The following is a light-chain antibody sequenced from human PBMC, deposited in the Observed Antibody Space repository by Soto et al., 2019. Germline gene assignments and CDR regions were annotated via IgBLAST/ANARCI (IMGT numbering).Light chain of an antibody. CDR3: HPRYNGPHN. CDR1: HSVSKY. V-gene: IGKV3-11*01. J-gene: IGKJ2*01. Sequence: ETVLTQSPATLSLSPGERATLSCMASHSVSKYLGWYQEKPGHHPRLVISEASNRDTGVPARFSGSGSGTDFTLTISSLEPEDFAVYFCHPRYNGPHNFGQGTQLEI. CDR2: EAS.